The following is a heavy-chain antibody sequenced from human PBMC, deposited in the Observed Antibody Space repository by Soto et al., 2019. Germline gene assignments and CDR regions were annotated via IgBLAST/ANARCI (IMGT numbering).Heavy chain of an antibody. CDR2: IIPIFGTA. Sequence: QVQLVHSGAEVTKPYSSVKVSCKASGGTFSSYAISWVRQAPGQGLEWMGGIIPIFGTANYAQKFQGRVTITADESTSTAYMELSSLRSEDTAVYYCARQSVYYDSSGYLSPLDSWGQGTLVTVSS. D-gene: IGHD3-22*01. V-gene: IGHV1-69*12. CDR3: ARQSVYYDSSGYLSPLDS. J-gene: IGHJ4*02. CDR1: GGTFSSYA.